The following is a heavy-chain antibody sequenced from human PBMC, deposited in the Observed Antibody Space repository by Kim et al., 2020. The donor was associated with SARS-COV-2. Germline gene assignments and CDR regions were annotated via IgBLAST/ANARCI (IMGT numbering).Heavy chain of an antibody. V-gene: IGHV3-33*01. CDR3: ARDAVSWRESGAQGAIDH. D-gene: IGHD3-10*01. J-gene: IGHJ4*02. Sequence: GGSLRLSCEASGFTFTDYGFHWVRQAPGKGLEWVALIWYDGNIKYYGDSVKGRFTISRDTSKKMVYLQLNSLRVEDTGVYYCARDAVSWRESGAQGAIDHWGQGTLVTVSS. CDR2: IWYDGNIK. CDR1: GFTFTDYG.